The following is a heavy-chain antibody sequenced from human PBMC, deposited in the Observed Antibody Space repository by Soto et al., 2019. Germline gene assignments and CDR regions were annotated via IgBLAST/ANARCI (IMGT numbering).Heavy chain of an antibody. J-gene: IGHJ4*02. CDR1: ADSFSSYG. D-gene: IGHD3-3*01. CDR3: ARGFPDGGVEPGVVRGYLDT. V-gene: IGHV1-69*01. Sequence: QVQLVQSGAEVKEPGSAVKVSCKAPADSFSSYGISWVRQAPGQGLEWMGGIIPIFGTTNYAEKFQGRVTITADESTNTAYMELSSLRSEDTALYYCARGFPDGGVEPGVVRGYLDTWGRGTLVTVSS. CDR2: IIPIFGTT.